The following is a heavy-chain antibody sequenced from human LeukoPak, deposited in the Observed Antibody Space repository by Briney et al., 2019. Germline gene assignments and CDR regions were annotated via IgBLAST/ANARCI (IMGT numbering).Heavy chain of an antibody. CDR2: IYHSGST. CDR1: GGSISSYY. J-gene: IGHJ4*02. Sequence: SETLSLTCTVSGGSISSYYWSWIRQPPGKGLEWIGYIYHSGSTYYNPSLKSRVTISVDRSKNQFSLKLSSVTAADTAVYYCARSLTQKYYFDYWGQGTLVTVSS. V-gene: IGHV4-59*12. CDR3: ARSLTQKYYFDY.